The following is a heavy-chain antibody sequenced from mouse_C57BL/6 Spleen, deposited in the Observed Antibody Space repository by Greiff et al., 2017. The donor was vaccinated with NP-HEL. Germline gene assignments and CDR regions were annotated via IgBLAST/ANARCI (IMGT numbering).Heavy chain of an antibody. Sequence: QVQLQQPGAELVKPGASVKLSCKASGYTFTSYWMQWVKQRPGQGLEWIGEIDPSDSYTNYNQKFKGKATLTVDTSSSTAYMQLSSLTSEDSAVYYCARSLGGGAMDYWGQGTSVTVSS. V-gene: IGHV1-50*01. CDR1: GYTFTSYW. D-gene: IGHD4-1*01. J-gene: IGHJ4*01. CDR3: ARSLGGGAMDY. CDR2: IDPSDSYT.